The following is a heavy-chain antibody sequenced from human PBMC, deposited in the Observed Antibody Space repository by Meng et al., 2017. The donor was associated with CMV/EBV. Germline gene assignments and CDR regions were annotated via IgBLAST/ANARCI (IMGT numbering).Heavy chain of an antibody. J-gene: IGHJ4*02. CDR2: IYYSGST. Sequence: SETLSLTCTVSGGSISSSSYYWGWIRQPPGKGLEWIGSIYYSGSTYYSPSLKSRVTISVDTSKNQFSRKLSSVTAADTAVYYCARVTLVVVPAASGGFDYWGQGTLVTVSS. V-gene: IGHV4-39*07. CDR1: GGSISSSSYY. D-gene: IGHD2-2*01. CDR3: ARVTLVVVPAASGGFDY.